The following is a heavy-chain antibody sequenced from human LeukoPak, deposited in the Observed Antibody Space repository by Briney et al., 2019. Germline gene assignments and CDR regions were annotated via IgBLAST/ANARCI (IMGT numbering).Heavy chain of an antibody. D-gene: IGHD2/OR15-2a*01. CDR1: GGSISNYY. J-gene: IGHJ4*02. V-gene: IGHV4-39*01. Sequence: SETLSLTCTVSGGSISNYYWGWIRQPPGKGLEWIGTIYYSGDTYCNPSLKSRVTISVDTSKNQFSLKLSSVTAADTAVYYCARLETSRMNFDYWGQGTLVTVSS. CDR3: ARLETSRMNFDY. CDR2: IYYSGDT.